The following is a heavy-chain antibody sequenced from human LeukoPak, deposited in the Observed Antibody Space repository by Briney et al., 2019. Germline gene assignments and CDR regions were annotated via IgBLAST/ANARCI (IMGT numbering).Heavy chain of an antibody. V-gene: IGHV4-59*12. D-gene: IGHD2-2*01. Sequence: SETLSLTCTVSGGSISSYYWSWIRQPPGKGLEWIGEINHSGSTNYNPSLKSRVTISVDKSKNQFSLKLSSVTAADTAVYYCARAGCSSTSCYAPFDYWGQGTLVTVSS. CDR3: ARAGCSSTSCYAPFDY. J-gene: IGHJ4*02. CDR1: GGSISSYY. CDR2: INHSGST.